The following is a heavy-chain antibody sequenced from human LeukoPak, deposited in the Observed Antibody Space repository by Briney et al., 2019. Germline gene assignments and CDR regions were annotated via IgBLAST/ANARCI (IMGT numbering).Heavy chain of an antibody. CDR1: GGSISSSSYY. CDR3: TTSRTNDCSSPSCYTDY. Sequence: PSETLSLTCTVSGGSISSSSYYWGWIRQPPGKGLEWIGSIYYSGSTYYNPSLKGRVTISVDTSKNQFSLKLSSVTAADTAVYYCTTSRTNDCSSPSCYTDYWGQGTLVTVSS. D-gene: IGHD2-2*02. J-gene: IGHJ4*02. V-gene: IGHV4-39*01. CDR2: IYYSGST.